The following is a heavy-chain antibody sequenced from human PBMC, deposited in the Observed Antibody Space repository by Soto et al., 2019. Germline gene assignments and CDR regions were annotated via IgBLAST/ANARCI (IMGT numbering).Heavy chain of an antibody. CDR2: IYYSGST. CDR3: ARDRYYYDSSGVKRHYFDY. D-gene: IGHD3-22*01. V-gene: IGHV4-31*03. J-gene: IGHJ4*02. CDR1: GGSISSGGYY. Sequence: SETLSLTCTVSGGSISSGGYYWSWIRQHPGKGLEWIGYIYYSGSTYYNTSLKSRVTISVDTSKNQFSLKLSSVTAADTAVYYCARDRYYYDSSGVKRHYFDYWGQGTLVTVSS.